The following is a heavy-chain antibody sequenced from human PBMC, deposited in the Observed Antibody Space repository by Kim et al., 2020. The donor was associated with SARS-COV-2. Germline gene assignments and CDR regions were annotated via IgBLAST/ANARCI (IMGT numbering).Heavy chain of an antibody. J-gene: IGHJ5*02. V-gene: IGHV3-20*01. Sequence: GGSLRLSCAASGFTFDDYGMSWVRQAPGKGLEWVSGINWNGGSTGYADSVKGRFTISRDNAKNSLYLQMNSLRAEDTALYHCVRIYGDNWFDPWGQGTLVTVSS. CDR3: VRIYGDNWFDP. CDR1: GFTFDDYG. D-gene: IGHD4-17*01. CDR2: INWNGGST.